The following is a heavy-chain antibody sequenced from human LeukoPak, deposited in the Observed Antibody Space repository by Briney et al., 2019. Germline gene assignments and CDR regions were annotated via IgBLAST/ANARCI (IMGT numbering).Heavy chain of an antibody. D-gene: IGHD6-13*01. Sequence: ASVKVSCKVSGYTLTELSMHRVRQAPGKGLEWMGGFDPEDGETIYAQKFQGRVTMTEDTSTDTAYMELSSLRSEDTAVYYCATIAAAGTFYYFDYWGQGTLVTVSS. CDR1: GYTLTELS. V-gene: IGHV1-24*01. J-gene: IGHJ4*02. CDR2: FDPEDGET. CDR3: ATIAAAGTFYYFDY.